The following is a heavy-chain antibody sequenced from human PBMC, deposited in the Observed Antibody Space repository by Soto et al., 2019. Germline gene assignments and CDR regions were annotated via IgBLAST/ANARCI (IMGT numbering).Heavy chain of an antibody. V-gene: IGHV1-3*04. CDR2: INTGNGNT. CDR3: AKGSRMWTPDY. J-gene: IGHJ4*02. Sequence: ASVKVSCKASGYTFTDYAMHWVRQAPGQRLEWMGWINTGNGNTKFSLKFQGRVTITRDTSATTAYMELTSLRSEDTAVYYCAKGSRMWTPDYWGQGTMVTVSS. CDR1: GYTFTDYA. D-gene: IGHD2-21*01.